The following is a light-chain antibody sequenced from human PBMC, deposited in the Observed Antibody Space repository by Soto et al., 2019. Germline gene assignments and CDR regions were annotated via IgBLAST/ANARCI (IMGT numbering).Light chain of an antibody. CDR2: DAS. CDR1: QSVSTY. CDR3: QQNKDWPGT. Sequence: EIVMTQSPATLSVSPWERATLSCRASQSVSTYLAWYQQKPGQAPRLLIYDASTRATGIPVRFSGSGSGTEFTLTISSLQSEDVGIYYCQQNKDWPGTFGQGTKVEVK. J-gene: IGKJ1*01. V-gene: IGKV3-15*01.